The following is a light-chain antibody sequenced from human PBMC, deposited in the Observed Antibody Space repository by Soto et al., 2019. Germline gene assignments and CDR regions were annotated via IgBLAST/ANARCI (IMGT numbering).Light chain of an antibody. CDR1: RSIGTN. CDR2: AAS. V-gene: IGKV1-39*01. J-gene: IGKJ2*01. Sequence: DIQMTQSPSSLSAPVGDRVIITCRASRSIGTNLNWYQQKPGRAPKLLVFAASTLQYGVPSRFSGSGSGTDFTLTISSLQPEDFAIYSCQQSFSVPYTVGQGTRLE. CDR3: QQSFSVPYT.